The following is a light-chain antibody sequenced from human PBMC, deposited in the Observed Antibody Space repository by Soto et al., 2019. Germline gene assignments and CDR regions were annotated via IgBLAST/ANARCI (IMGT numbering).Light chain of an antibody. CDR3: QKYNSAPNT. J-gene: IGKJ5*01. CDR2: GAS. V-gene: IGKV1-27*01. Sequence: DIQKTPFPSSPFPSLGDKITIPFRASQGISNYLAWYQQKPGKVPKLLIYGASTLQSGVPSRFSGSGSGTDFTLTISSLQPEDVATYYCQKYNSAPNTFGQGTRLEIK. CDR1: QGISNY.